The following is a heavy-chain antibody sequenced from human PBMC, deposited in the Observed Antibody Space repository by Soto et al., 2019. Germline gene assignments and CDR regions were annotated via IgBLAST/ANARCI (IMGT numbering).Heavy chain of an antibody. Sequence: EVQVLESGGGFVQPGGSLRLSCAASGFIFSTYAMSWVRQAPGKGLEWVSAISGSGGSTYYADSVKGRFTISRDNAKNSLYLQMNSLRDEDTAVYYCAREEGIAAAGSGNWFDPWGQGTLVTVSS. J-gene: IGHJ5*02. D-gene: IGHD6-13*01. CDR2: ISGSGGST. CDR1: GFIFSTYA. CDR3: AREEGIAAAGSGNWFDP. V-gene: IGHV3-23*01.